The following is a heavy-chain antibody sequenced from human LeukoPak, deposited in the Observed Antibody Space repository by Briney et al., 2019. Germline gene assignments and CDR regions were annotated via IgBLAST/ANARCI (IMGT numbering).Heavy chain of an antibody. CDR2: ISSYSSTI. Sequence: GGSLRLSCEASGFTFSSYSMNWVRQAPGKGLKWVSYISSYSSTIYYADSVKGRFTISRDNAKNSLYLQMNSLTDEDTAVYYCARDSKRDGYNPRGYYFDYWGQGKLVTVSS. D-gene: IGHD5-24*01. CDR1: GFTFSSYS. V-gene: IGHV3-48*02. CDR3: ARDSKRDGYNPRGYYFDY. J-gene: IGHJ4*02.